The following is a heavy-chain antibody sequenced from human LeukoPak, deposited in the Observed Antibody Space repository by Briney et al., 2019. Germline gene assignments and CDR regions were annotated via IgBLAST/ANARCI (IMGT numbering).Heavy chain of an antibody. J-gene: IGHJ3*01. D-gene: IGHD3-3*01. Sequence: ASVKVSCKAFGYSFTGYHLHWVRQAPRQGLEWMGWVNPKTGGTNYARKFQGRVTMTRDTSINTVNMELSRLTSDDKAVYYCAREFSSKLEWLAYVTGDDAFDVWGQGTMITVS. CDR2: VNPKTGGT. V-gene: IGHV1-2*02. CDR1: GYSFTGYH. CDR3: AREFSSKLEWLAYVTGDDAFDV.